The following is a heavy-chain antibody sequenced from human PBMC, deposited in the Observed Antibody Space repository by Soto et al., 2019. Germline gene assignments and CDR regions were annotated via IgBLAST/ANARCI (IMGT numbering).Heavy chain of an antibody. J-gene: IGHJ4*02. CDR3: ARNNGDYEVY. CDR2: ISSSGKTI. V-gene: IGHV3-48*03. D-gene: IGHD4-17*01. Sequence: GWSLRLSCVSSVFTFISYEMNWVRQAPGKGLEWVSYISSSGKTIHYADSVKGRFTISRDNAKNSLYLQMNSLRAEDTAVYYCARNNGDYEVYWGQGTLVTVSS. CDR1: VFTFISYE.